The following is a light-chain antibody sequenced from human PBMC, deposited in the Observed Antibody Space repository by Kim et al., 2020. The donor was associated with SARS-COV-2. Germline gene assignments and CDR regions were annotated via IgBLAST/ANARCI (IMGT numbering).Light chain of an antibody. Sequence: SVALGQTARITGGRNNIVPKNVHWYQQKPGQAPVLVMYRDTNRPSGIPERFSGSNSGNTATLTISRAQAGDEADYYCQVWDSSTWVFGGGTQLTVL. CDR1: NIVPKN. CDR3: QVWDSSTWV. J-gene: IGLJ3*02. CDR2: RDT. V-gene: IGLV3-9*01.